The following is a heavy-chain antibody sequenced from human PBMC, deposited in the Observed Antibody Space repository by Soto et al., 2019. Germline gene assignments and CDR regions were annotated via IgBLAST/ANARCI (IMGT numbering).Heavy chain of an antibody. J-gene: IGHJ4*02. D-gene: IGHD2-2*01. Sequence: GASVKVSCKASGYTFSSYYIHWVRQAPGQGLEWIGIINPNGGSTNYAQNFKGRLTVTRDTSTATVYMDLSALTSEDTAVYYCARVVGPAAIFSYWGQGTLVTVSS. CDR3: ARVVGPAAIFSY. CDR1: GYTFSSYY. V-gene: IGHV1-46*01. CDR2: INPNGGST.